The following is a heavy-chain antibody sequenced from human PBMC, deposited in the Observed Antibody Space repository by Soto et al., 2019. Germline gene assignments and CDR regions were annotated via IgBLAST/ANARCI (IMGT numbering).Heavy chain of an antibody. CDR2: ISTSGSII. J-gene: IGHJ4*02. CDR3: VKGEYYYDSSGYYPFDY. Sequence: GGSLRLSCAASGFTSSDFYMFWIRQAPGKGLEWVSYISTSGSIIYYADSVRGRFTISRDNSKNTVYLQMSSLRVEDTAVYYCVKGEYYYDSSGYYPFDYWGQGT. V-gene: IGHV3-11*04. D-gene: IGHD3-22*01. CDR1: GFTSSDFY.